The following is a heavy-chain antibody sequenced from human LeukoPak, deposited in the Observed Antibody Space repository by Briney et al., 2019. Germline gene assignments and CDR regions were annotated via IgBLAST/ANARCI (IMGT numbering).Heavy chain of an antibody. CDR1: GFTFSSYS. CDR2: ITRSSTST. CDR3: ARDNWNDAPGGFDP. V-gene: IGHV3-21*01. J-gene: IGHJ5*02. D-gene: IGHD1-20*01. Sequence: GGSLRLSCAASGFTFSSYSMNWVRQAPGKGLEWVSSITRSSTSTYYTDSVRGRFAISRDNAKNSLYLQMNSLRAEDTAVYYCARDNWNDAPGGFDPWGQGPLVTVSS.